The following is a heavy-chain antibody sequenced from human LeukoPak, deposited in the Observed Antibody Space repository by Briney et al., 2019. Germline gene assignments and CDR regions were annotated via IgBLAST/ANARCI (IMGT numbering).Heavy chain of an antibody. D-gene: IGHD6-13*01. Sequence: PSQTLSLTCAVSGGSISSGGYSWSWIRQPPGKGLEWIGYIYHSGSTYYNPSLKSRVTISVDRSKNQFSLKLSSVTAADTAVYYCARGGSSSWPYYYYYGMDVWGQGTTVTVSS. V-gene: IGHV4-30-2*01. J-gene: IGHJ6*02. CDR3: ARGGSSSWPYYYYYGMDV. CDR1: GGSISSGGYS. CDR2: IYHSGST.